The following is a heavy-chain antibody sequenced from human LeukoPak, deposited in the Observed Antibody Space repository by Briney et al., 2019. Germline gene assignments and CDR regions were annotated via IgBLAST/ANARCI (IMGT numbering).Heavy chain of an antibody. Sequence: GGSLRLSCAASGFTVSSNYMGWVRPAPGKGLDWVSVIYSGGSAYYAESVKGRFTISRDSSKNTLHLQMNSLTAEDTAVYYCARGSSLAAVARGFDYWGQGTLVTVSS. CDR1: GFTVSSNY. CDR2: IYSGGSA. J-gene: IGHJ4*02. D-gene: IGHD6-19*01. V-gene: IGHV3-66*02. CDR3: ARGSSLAAVARGFDY.